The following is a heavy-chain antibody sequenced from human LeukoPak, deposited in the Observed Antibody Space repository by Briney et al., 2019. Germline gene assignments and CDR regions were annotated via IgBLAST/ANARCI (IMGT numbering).Heavy chain of an antibody. J-gene: IGHJ3*02. CDR1: GFTYSKAW. D-gene: IGHD2-15*01. Sequence: GGSLRLSCAASGFTYSKAWMSWVRQAPGKGLEWVGRIKSKSDGGTTDYAAPVEGRFTISRDDSKNTLYLQMNSLKTEDTAVYYCTTAPRGYCSGGSCSYAFDIWGQGTMVTVSS. CDR3: TTAPRGYCSGGSCSYAFDI. V-gene: IGHV3-15*01. CDR2: IKSKSDGGTT.